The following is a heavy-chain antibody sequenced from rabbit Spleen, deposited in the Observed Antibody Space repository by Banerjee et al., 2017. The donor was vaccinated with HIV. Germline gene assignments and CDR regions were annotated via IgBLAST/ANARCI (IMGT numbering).Heavy chain of an antibody. CDR2: VDASSIGYT. Sequence: QEQLTETGGGLVQPGGSLTLTCAGSGFSLSSYWICWVRQAPGKGLEWIGCVDASSIGYTYYASWTKGRFTFSKTSSTTVTLQMTSLTAADTATYFCARDLDGVIGWNFGWWGQGTLVTVS. CDR1: GFSLSSYW. D-gene: IGHD4-1*01. V-gene: IGHV1S45*01. J-gene: IGHJ3*01. CDR3: ARDLDGVIGWNFGW.